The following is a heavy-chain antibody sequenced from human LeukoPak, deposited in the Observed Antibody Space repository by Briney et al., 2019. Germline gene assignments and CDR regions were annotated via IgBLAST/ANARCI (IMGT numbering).Heavy chain of an antibody. J-gene: IGHJ1*01. Sequence: SETLSLTCAVYGGSFSGYYWSWIRQPPGKGLEWIGEINHSGRTNYNPSLKSRVTISVDTSKNQSSLKLSSVTAAGTAVYYCARAPYYYDSSGYYKYDAEYFQHWGQGTLVTVSS. D-gene: IGHD3-22*01. CDR2: INHSGRT. CDR3: ARAPYYYDSSGYYKYDAEYFQH. V-gene: IGHV4-34*01. CDR1: GGSFSGYY.